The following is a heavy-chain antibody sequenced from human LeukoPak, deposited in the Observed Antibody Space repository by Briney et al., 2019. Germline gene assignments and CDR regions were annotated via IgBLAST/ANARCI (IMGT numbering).Heavy chain of an antibody. CDR1: GGSISSGGYS. J-gene: IGHJ4*02. CDR2: IYYSGST. V-gene: IGHV4-30-4*07. Sequence: PSQTLSLTCAVSGGSISSGGYSWSWIRQPPGKGLEWNGYIYYSGSTYYNPSLKSRVTISVDTSKNQFSLKLSSVTAADTAVYYCARVSVGFTFGGAIWVHYFDYWGQGTLVTVSS. D-gene: IGHD3-16*01. CDR3: ARVSVGFTFGGAIWVHYFDY.